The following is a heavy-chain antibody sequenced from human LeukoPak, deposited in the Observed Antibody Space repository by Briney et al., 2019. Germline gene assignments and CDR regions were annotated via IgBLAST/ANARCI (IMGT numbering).Heavy chain of an antibody. D-gene: IGHD3-22*01. CDR2: IYYSGST. CDR3: AINYYDTGAFDI. CDR1: GGSISSNIYY. V-gene: IGHV4-61*05. Sequence: SETLSLTCTVSGGSISSNIYYWGWIRQPPGKGLEWIGDIYYSGSTNYNPSLKSRVTISVDTSKNQFSLKLSSVTAADTAVYYCAINYYDTGAFDIWGQGTMVTVSS. J-gene: IGHJ3*02.